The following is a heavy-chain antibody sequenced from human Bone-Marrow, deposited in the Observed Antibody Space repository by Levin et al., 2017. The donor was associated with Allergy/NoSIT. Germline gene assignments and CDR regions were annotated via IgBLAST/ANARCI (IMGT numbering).Heavy chain of an antibody. CDR3: AKHSGSYYQIDQ. Sequence: GESLKISCLASGFTFRNYVMHWVRHVPGKGLEWLAVMSYDGSNEFYADSVKGRFTISRDNSKNTLYLHINSLRTDDTAMYYCAKHSGSYYQIDQWGQGTQVTVSS. V-gene: IGHV3-30*18. CDR1: GFTFRNYV. CDR2: MSYDGSNE. D-gene: IGHD3-10*01. J-gene: IGHJ4*02.